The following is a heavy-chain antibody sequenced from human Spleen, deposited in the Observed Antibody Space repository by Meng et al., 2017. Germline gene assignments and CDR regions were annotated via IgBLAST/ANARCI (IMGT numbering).Heavy chain of an antibody. J-gene: IGHJ4*02. CDR3: ARGSVSLDS. V-gene: IGHV4-59*01. D-gene: IGHD5/OR15-5a*01. CDR1: GDSISSSY. CDR2: VSHSGIT. Sequence: SETLSLTCTVSGDSISSSYWSWIRQPPGKALEWIGYVSHSGITTYNPSLKSRVIMSIDASKSQFSLKMYSVTTADTAVYYCARGSVSLDSWGQGALVTVSS.